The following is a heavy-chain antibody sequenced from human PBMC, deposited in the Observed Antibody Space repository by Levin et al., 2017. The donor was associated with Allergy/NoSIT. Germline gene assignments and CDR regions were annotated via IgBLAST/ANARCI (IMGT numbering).Heavy chain of an antibody. CDR1: GGSISSSNW. D-gene: IGHD3-10*01. Sequence: PSETLSLTCAVSGGSISSSNWWSWVRQPPGKGLEWIGEIYHSGSTNYNPSLKSRVTISVDKSKNQFSLKLSSVTAADTAVYYCARERITMVRGVTDWGQGTLVTVSS. J-gene: IGHJ4*02. CDR3: ARERITMVRGVTD. CDR2: IYHSGST. V-gene: IGHV4-4*02.